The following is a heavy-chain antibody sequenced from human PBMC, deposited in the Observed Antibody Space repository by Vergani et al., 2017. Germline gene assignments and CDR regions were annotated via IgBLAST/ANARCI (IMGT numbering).Heavy chain of an antibody. CDR1: GGSISSGGYY. V-gene: IGHV4-31*03. D-gene: IGHD3-10*01. CDR2: IYYSGST. J-gene: IGHJ4*02. Sequence: QVQLPESGPGLVKPSQTLSLPCPVSGGSISSGGYYWRWIRQHPGKGLEWIGYIYYSGSTYYNPSLKSRVTISVDTSKNQFSLKLSSVTAADTAVYYCAIGPYYYGSGSYYNAPFDYWGQGTLVTVSS. CDR3: AIGPYYYGSGSYYNAPFDY.